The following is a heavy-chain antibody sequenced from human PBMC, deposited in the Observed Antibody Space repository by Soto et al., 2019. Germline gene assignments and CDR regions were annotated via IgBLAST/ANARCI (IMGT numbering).Heavy chain of an antibody. CDR1: GFTFSTYW. CDR3: VCGGNFFVY. D-gene: IGHD3-16*01. J-gene: IGHJ4*02. V-gene: IGHV3-7*01. CDR2: LHQDGSER. Sequence: EVQLVESGGGLVQPGGSLRLSCAASGFTFSTYWMTWVRRPPGKGLEWVANLHQDGSERYYVDSVRGRFTISRDNAKKSLYLQMKSLRAEDTAVYYCVCGGNFFVYWGQGTLVTVSP.